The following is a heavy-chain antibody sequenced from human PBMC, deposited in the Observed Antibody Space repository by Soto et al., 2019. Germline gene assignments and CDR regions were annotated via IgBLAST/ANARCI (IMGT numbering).Heavy chain of an antibody. CDR1: GFTFSSYA. D-gene: IGHD2-2*01. V-gene: IGHV3-23*01. J-gene: IGHJ5*02. Sequence: EVQLLESGGGLVQPGGSLRLSCAASGFTFSSYAMSWVRQAPGKGLEWVSAISGSGGSTYYADSVKGRFTISRDNSKNTLYLQMNSLRAEDTAVYYCAKAGCSSTSCYYRPQGPTGIDPWGQVTLVTVSS. CDR2: ISGSGGST. CDR3: AKAGCSSTSCYYRPQGPTGIDP.